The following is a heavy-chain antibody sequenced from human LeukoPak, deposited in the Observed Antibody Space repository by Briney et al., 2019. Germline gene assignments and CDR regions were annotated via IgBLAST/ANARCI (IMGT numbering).Heavy chain of an antibody. J-gene: IGHJ4*02. CDR1: GFTFSSYW. D-gene: IGHD2-2*01. V-gene: IGHV3-74*01. CDR3: ANEIVVVPAAMPRSHPLDY. CDR2: INSDGSST. Sequence: GGSLRLSCAASGFTFSSYWMHWVRQAPGKGLVWVSRINSDGSSTSYADSVKGRFTISRDNAKNTLYLQMNSLRAEDTAVYYCANEIVVVPAAMPRSHPLDYWGQGTLVTVSS.